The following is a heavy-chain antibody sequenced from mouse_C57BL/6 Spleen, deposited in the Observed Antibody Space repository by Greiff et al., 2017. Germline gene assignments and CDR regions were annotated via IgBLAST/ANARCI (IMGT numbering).Heavy chain of an antibody. J-gene: IGHJ2*01. CDR2: INPYNGDT. CDR1: GYSFPGYV. D-gene: IGHD2-1*01. Sequence: VQLMESGPELVKPGDSVKISCKASGYSFPGYVMNWVMQSHGKSLEWIGRINPYNGDTFYNQKFKGKATLTVDKSSSTAHMELRSLTSEDSAVYYWASGKYYFDYWGQGTTLTVSS. V-gene: IGHV1-20*01. CDR3: ASGKYYFDY.